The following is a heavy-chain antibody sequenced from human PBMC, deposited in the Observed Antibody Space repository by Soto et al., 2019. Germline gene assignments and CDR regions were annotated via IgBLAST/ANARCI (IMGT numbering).Heavy chain of an antibody. CDR3: ARVETGRDGYNYDY. CDR2: IYYSGST. J-gene: IGHJ4*02. CDR1: GGSISSGGYY. V-gene: IGHV4-31*03. Sequence: SETLSLTCTVSGGSISSGGYYWSWIRQHPGKGLEWIGYIYYSGSTYYNPSLKSRVTISVDTSKNQFSLKLSSVTAADTAVYYCARVETGRDGYNYDYWGQGTLVTVPQ. D-gene: IGHD5-12*01.